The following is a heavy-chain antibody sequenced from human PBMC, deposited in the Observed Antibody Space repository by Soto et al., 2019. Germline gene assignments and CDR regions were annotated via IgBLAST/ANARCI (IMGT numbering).Heavy chain of an antibody. J-gene: IGHJ6*03. V-gene: IGHV1-18*01. CDR1: GYSFTNYG. Sequence: QDQLLQSGAEVKKPGASVTVSCKAPGYSFTNYGITWVRQAPGQGLERMGWISAFNGNTHYAQKLQGRVTMTTNASTSTAYMELRSLRSDETAVYYCARDRGVAPPVAGNTHYYYYMDVWGKGTTVTVSS. CDR2: ISAFNGNT. CDR3: ARDRGVAPPVAGNTHYYYYMDV. D-gene: IGHD6-19*01.